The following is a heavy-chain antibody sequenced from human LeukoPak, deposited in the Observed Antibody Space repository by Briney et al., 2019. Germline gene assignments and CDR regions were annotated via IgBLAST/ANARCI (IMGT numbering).Heavy chain of an antibody. V-gene: IGHV4-4*02. CDR3: ANKVYCSSTSCYHAGF. J-gene: IGHJ4*02. D-gene: IGHD2-2*01. Sequence: PSGTLSLTCAVSGDSLRSTNWWSWVRQPPGKGLERIGEIYHSGTTNYNPSLKSRVTISMDTSNNQFFLDLRSVTAADTAIYYCANKVYCSSTSCYHAGFWGQGTLVTVSS. CDR2: IYHSGTT. CDR1: GDSLRSTNW.